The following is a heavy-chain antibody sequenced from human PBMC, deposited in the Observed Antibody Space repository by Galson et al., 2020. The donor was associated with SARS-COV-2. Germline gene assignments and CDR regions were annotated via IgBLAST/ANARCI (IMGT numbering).Heavy chain of an antibody. CDR3: ARGGIHYGDYVFSQYYGLDV. D-gene: IGHD4-17*01. CDR2: ISYDGSNA. Sequence: GESLKISCAASGFNFSTYGMHWVRQAPGKGLEWVAVISYDGSNAYYADSVRGQFTISRDNSKNTLYLQVNSLRAEDTAVFYCARGGIHYGDYVFSQYYGLDVWGQGTTVIVSS. CDR1: GFNFSTYG. J-gene: IGHJ6*02. V-gene: IGHV3-30*03.